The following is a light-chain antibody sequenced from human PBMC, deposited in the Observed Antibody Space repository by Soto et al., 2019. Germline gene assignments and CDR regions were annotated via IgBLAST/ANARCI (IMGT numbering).Light chain of an antibody. V-gene: IGKV3-20*01. CDR2: GAS. J-gene: IGKJ4*01. CDR1: QSVSSSY. Sequence: EIVLTQSPGTLSLSPGERATLSCRASQSVSSSYLAWYQQKPGQAPRLLIYGASSRATGIPDRFSGSGSGTDFTLTISRLEPEDLAVYYCQQYGSSPPFTFVGGTKVEIK. CDR3: QQYGSSPPFT.